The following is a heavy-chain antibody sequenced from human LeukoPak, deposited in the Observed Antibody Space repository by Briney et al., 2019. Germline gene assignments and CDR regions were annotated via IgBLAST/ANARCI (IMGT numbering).Heavy chain of an antibody. Sequence: PGGSLRLSXAASGFTFSSYSMNWVRQAPGKGLEWVSSISSSSSYIYYADSVKGRFTISRDNAKNSLYLQMNSLRAEDTAVYYCARDITHGWLVADYWGQGTLVTVSS. CDR1: GFTFSSYS. CDR2: ISSSSSYI. D-gene: IGHD6-19*01. CDR3: ARDITHGWLVADY. V-gene: IGHV3-21*01. J-gene: IGHJ4*02.